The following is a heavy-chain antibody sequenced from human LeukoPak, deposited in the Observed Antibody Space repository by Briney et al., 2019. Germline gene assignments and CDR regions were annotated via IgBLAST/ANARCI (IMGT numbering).Heavy chain of an antibody. D-gene: IGHD6-13*01. CDR3: ASGPGFSSSWPYYYMHV. CDR2: ISSSSSYI. CDR1: GFTFSSYE. J-gene: IGHJ6*03. Sequence: GGSLRLSCAASGFTFSSYEMNWVRQAPGKGLEWVSSISSSSSYIYYADSVKGRFTISRDNAKNSLYLQMNSLRAEDTAVYYCASGPGFSSSWPYYYMHVWGKGTTVTVSS. V-gene: IGHV3-21*01.